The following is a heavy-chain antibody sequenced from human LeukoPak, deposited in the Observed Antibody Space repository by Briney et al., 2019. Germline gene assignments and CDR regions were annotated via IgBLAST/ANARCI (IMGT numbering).Heavy chain of an antibody. D-gene: IGHD3-10*01. CDR3: AKSQYSFGSGSTRPLFDH. CDR2: INPSSGGT. V-gene: IGHV1-2*02. CDR1: GYIFTDYY. J-gene: IGHJ4*02. Sequence: ASVKVSCKASGYIFTDYYIHWVRQARGQGLEWMGWINPSSGGTYSAQRFEARVTLTRDTSINTAYMEMRGLTSDDTAIYYCAKSQYSFGSGSTRPLFDHWGQGTLVTVSS.